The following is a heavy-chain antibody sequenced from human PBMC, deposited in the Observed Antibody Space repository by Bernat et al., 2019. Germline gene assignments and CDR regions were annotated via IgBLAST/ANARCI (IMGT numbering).Heavy chain of an antibody. J-gene: IGHJ4*02. V-gene: IGHV3-15*01. D-gene: IGHD5-12*01. Sequence: EVQLVESGGGLVKPGGSLRLSGAASGFTFSNAWMSWVRQAPGKGLEWVGRIKSKTDGGTTDYAAPVKGRFTISRDDSKNTLYLQMNSLKTEDTAVYYCTTAHSGYAYEDFDYWGQGTLVTVSS. CDR3: TTAHSGYAYEDFDY. CDR2: IKSKTDGGTT. CDR1: GFTFSNAW.